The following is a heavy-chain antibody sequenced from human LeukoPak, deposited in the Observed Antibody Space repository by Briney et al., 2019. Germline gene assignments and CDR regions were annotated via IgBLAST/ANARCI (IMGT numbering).Heavy chain of an antibody. CDR2: IRGGGQSA. D-gene: IGHD4-17*01. V-gene: IGHV3-23*01. Sequence: GGSQRLSCTASGFTFSTYAMTWVRQAPGKGLEWVSSIRGGGQSAFYADSVRGRFTISRDNSKNTLFLQMTSLRAEDTAVYYCVRDPNGDYVGAFDMWGPGTMVTVSS. CDR1: GFTFSTYA. CDR3: VRDPNGDYVGAFDM. J-gene: IGHJ3*02.